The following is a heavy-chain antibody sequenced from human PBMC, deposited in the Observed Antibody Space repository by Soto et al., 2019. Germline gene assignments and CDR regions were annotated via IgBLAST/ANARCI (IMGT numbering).Heavy chain of an antibody. V-gene: IGHV4-59*11. Sequence: ARILSVTCIVSVGSINNQYWSMIRQPKGKGLEWIGHIYYSGSTNYNPSLKNRITISIDTYKSQFSLTLSSVTAADTAAYYCARDYYDSSGYYGYYYYGMDVWGHGTTVTVS. CDR1: VGSINNQY. J-gene: IGHJ6*02. CDR2: IYYSGST. CDR3: ARDYYDSSGYYGYYYYGMDV. D-gene: IGHD3-22*01.